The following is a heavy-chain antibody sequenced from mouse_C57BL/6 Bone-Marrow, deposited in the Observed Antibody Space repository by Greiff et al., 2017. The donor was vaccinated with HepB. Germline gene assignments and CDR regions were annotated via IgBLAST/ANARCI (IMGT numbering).Heavy chain of an antibody. CDR2: ISYDGSN. CDR1: GYSITSGYY. J-gene: IGHJ1*03. Sequence: VQLQQSGPGLVKPSQSLSLTCSVTGYSITSGYYWNWIRQFPGNKLEWMGYISYDGSNNYNPSLKNRISITRDTSKNPFFLKLNSVTTEDTATFYCASGGLLWSYWYFDVWGTGTTVTVSS. CDR3: ASGGLLWSYWYFDV. D-gene: IGHD2-1*01. V-gene: IGHV3-6*01.